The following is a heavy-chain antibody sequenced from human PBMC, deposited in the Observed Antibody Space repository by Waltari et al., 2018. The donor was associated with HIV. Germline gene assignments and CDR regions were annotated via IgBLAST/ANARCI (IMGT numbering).Heavy chain of an antibody. D-gene: IGHD3-22*01. V-gene: IGHV4-4*07. CDR2: IYTSGST. CDR1: GGSLNSYY. CDR3: ARGTYYFDTSSGYPPLDL. Sequence: QVQLQQSGPRLMKPSETLSLTCIVSGGSLNSYYWNWIRQPAGKALEWIGRIYTSGSTKYNPSLKSRVSMSIATSKNQFSLNRTSVTAADTAVYYCARGTYYFDTSSGYPPLDLWGRGTLVTVSS. J-gene: IGHJ2*01.